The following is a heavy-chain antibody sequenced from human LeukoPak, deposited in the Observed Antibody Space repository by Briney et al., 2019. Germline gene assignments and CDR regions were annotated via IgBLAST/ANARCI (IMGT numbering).Heavy chain of an antibody. CDR2: IYYSGST. J-gene: IGHJ5*02. CDR3: ATGGTYYDILTGYS. D-gene: IGHD3-9*01. V-gene: IGHV4-39*01. CDR1: GGSISSSSYY. Sequence: SETLSLTCTVSGGSISSSSYYWGWIRQPPGKGLEWLGSIYYSGSTYYNPSLKSRVTISVDTSKNQFSLKLSSVTAADTAVYYCATGGTYYDILTGYSWGQGTLVTVSS.